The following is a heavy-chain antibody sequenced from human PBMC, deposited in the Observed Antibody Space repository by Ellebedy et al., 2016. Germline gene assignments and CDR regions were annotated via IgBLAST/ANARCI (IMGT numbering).Heavy chain of an antibody. CDR2: ISSSSSTI. V-gene: IGHV3-48*02. CDR3: ARDSGLQFPGPYYYGMDV. CDR1: GFTFSSYS. Sequence: GGSLRLSCAASGFTFSSYSMNWVRQAPGKGLEWVSYISSSSSTIYYADSVKGRFTISRDNAKNSLYLQMNSLRDEDTAVYYCARDSGLQFPGPYYYGMDVWGQGTTVTVSS. D-gene: IGHD4-11*01. J-gene: IGHJ6*02.